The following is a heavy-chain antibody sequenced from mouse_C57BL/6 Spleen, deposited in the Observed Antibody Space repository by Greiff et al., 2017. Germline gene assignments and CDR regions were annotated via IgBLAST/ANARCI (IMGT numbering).Heavy chain of an antibody. D-gene: IGHD4-1*01. J-gene: IGHJ2*01. CDR1: GYTFTSYW. CDR2: IHPTNSST. V-gene: IGHV1-64*01. Sequence: QVQLQQSGAELVKPGASVKLSCKASGYTFTSYWMHWVKQRPGQGLEWIGMIHPTNSSTNYNEKFKNKATLTVDKSSSTAYMQLSSLTSEDSAVYYRSREDWYFDYWGQGTTLTVSA. CDR3: SREDWYFDY.